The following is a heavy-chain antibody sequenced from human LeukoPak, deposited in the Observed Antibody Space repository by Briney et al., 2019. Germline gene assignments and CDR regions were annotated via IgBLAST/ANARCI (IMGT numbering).Heavy chain of an antibody. D-gene: IGHD2-21*01. CDR1: GFTFSSYW. CDR2: IKQDEREK. J-gene: IGHJ4*02. CDR3: ARDAGISGHTVLDY. V-gene: IGHV3-7*01. Sequence: GGSLRLSCAASGFTFSSYWMSWVRQAPGKGLEWVVNIKQDEREKYYVDSVKGRFTISRDNAKSSLYLETNSLRAEDTAVYYCARDAGISGHTVLDYWGQGTLVTVSS.